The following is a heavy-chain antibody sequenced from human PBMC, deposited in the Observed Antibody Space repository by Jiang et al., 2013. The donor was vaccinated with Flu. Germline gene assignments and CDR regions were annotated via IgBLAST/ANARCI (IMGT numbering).Heavy chain of an antibody. CDR3: ARDFEWELQGFDP. CDR1: GYTFTGYY. V-gene: IGHV1-2*02. J-gene: IGHJ5*02. Sequence: SVKVSCKASGYTFTGYYMHWVRQAPGQGLEWMGWINPNSGGTNYAQKFQGRVTMTRDTSISTAYMELSRLRSDDTAVYYCARDFEWELQGFDPWGQGTLVTVSS. CDR2: INPNSGGT. D-gene: IGHD1-26*01.